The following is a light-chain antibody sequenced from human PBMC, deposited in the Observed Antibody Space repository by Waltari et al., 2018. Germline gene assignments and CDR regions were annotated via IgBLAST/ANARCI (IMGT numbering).Light chain of an antibody. CDR1: RSVSSSY. CDR3: QQYGASLPWA. Sequence: EIVLTQSPGTLSLSLGERATLSCRASRSVSSSYLAWYQQKPGQAPRLLIYGASSRATGIPDRFSGSGFGTDFTLTISRLEPEDFAVYYCQQYGASLPWAFGQGTKVEIK. J-gene: IGKJ1*01. V-gene: IGKV3-20*01. CDR2: GAS.